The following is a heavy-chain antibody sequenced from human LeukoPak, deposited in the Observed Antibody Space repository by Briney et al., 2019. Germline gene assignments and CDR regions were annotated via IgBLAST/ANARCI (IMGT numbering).Heavy chain of an antibody. CDR1: GFTFSSYA. Sequence: PGGSLRLSCAASGFTFSSYAMSWVRQAPGKGLEWVSAISSSSSTIYYADSVKGRFTISRDNAKNSLYLQMNSLRAEDTAVYYCARDIYGSGSYYQMLYYYYGMDVWGQGTTVTVSS. D-gene: IGHD3-10*01. CDR3: ARDIYGSGSYYQMLYYYYGMDV. CDR2: ISSSSSTI. J-gene: IGHJ6*02. V-gene: IGHV3-48*01.